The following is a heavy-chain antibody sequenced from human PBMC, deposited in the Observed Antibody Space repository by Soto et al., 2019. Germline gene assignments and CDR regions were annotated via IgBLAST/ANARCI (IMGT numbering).Heavy chain of an antibody. D-gene: IGHD1-26*01. CDR1: GFTFSSHV. Sequence: EVQLLESGGGLVQPGGSLRLSCAASGFTFSSHVMNWVRQAPGKGLEWVAAISGGGGTTFYGDSVEGRFTMSRDNSKNTRFLQMNSLRAEDTAVSYCARRPSAPSPHDYGMDVWGQVTTVTVSS. V-gene: IGHV3-23*01. CDR2: ISGGGGTT. J-gene: IGHJ6*02. CDR3: ARRPSAPSPHDYGMDV.